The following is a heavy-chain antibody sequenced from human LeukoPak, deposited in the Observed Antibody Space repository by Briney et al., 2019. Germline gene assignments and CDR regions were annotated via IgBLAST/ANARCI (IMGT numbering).Heavy chain of an antibody. D-gene: IGHD4-17*01. CDR3: AREGGTTVKITFDY. CDR2: ISSSGSTI. J-gene: IGHJ4*02. CDR1: GFTFSSYE. Sequence: LPGGSLRLSCAASGFTFSSYEMNWVRQAPGKGLEWVSYISSSGSTIYYADSVKGRFTISRGNAKNSLYLQMNSLRDEDTAVYYCAREGGTTVKITFDYWGQGTLVPVSS. V-gene: IGHV3-48*03.